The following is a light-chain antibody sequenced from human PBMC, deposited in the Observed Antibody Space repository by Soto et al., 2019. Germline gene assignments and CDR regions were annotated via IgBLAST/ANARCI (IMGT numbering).Light chain of an antibody. CDR3: QHYGSSPYT. Sequence: EIVLTQSPGTLSLSPGERATLSCRASQSVSSSYLAWYQQKPGQPPRVCIYGSSSRATGIPDRFSGSGSGTDFTLTISRLEPEDFAVYFCQHYGSSPYTFGQGTQLEIK. CDR2: GSS. CDR1: QSVSSSY. V-gene: IGKV3-20*01. J-gene: IGKJ2*01.